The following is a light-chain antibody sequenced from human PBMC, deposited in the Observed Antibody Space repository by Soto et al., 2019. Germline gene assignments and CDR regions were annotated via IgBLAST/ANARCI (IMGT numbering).Light chain of an antibody. CDR1: ESVSSN. J-gene: IGKJ1*01. CDR3: QQYNTWPT. CDR2: GAS. Sequence: EVVMTQSPATLSVSPGERATLSCRASESVSSNLAWYQQRPGQAPRLVIYGASTRATGIPARFSGGGSGTEFTLTISSLQSEDFAVYYCQQYNTWPTFGQGTKVDIK. V-gene: IGKV3-15*01.